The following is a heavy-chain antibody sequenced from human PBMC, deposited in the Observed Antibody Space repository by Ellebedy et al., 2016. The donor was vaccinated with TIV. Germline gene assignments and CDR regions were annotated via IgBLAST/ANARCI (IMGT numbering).Heavy chain of an antibody. CDR2: ISSAGGYV. V-gene: IGHV3-11*01. CDR1: GFIFSDYF. Sequence: GESLKISCAASGFIFSDYFMTWIRPAPGKGLEWISYISSAGGYVYYADSVKGRFTISRDNAKNSLYLRMNNLRAEDTAVYYCARDPNSPGDTGYGDYWGQGVVVTVST. J-gene: IGHJ4*02. D-gene: IGHD5-12*01. CDR3: ARDPNSPGDTGYGDY.